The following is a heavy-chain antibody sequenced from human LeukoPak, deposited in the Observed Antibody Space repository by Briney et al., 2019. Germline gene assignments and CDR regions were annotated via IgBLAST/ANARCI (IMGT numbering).Heavy chain of an antibody. CDR3: ARGDTYYDILTGYSLAHDAFDI. CDR1: GGTFSSYA. CDR2: IIPIFGTA. V-gene: IGHV1-69*01. Sequence: SVKVSCKASGGTFSSYAISWVRQAPGQGLEWMGGIIPIFGTANYAQKFQGRVTITADESTSTAYMELSSLRSEDTAVYYCARGDTYYDILTGYSLAHDAFDIWGQGTMVTVSS. J-gene: IGHJ3*02. D-gene: IGHD3-9*01.